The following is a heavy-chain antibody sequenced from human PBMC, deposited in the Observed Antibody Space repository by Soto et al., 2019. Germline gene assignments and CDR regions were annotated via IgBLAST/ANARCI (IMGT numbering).Heavy chain of an antibody. J-gene: IGHJ4*02. D-gene: IGHD2-21*02. CDR3: VCFECGRTAVVTAMEANGY. V-gene: IGHV3-74*01. Sequence: GGSLRLSCAASGFTFSSYWMHWVRRGPGKGLVWVSRVKSDESTTSYADSVKGRFTISRDNAKNTLYLQMSSLRVEDTALYYCVCFECGRTAVVTAMEANGYWGQGTLVTVSS. CDR1: GFTFSSYW. CDR2: VKSDESTT.